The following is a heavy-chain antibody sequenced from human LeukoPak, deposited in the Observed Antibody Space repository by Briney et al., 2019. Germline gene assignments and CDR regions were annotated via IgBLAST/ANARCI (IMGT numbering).Heavy chain of an antibody. CDR3: AKVQDISSWYESFDY. D-gene: IGHD6-13*01. Sequence: GGSLRLSCAASGFTFSSYAMSWVSQAPGKGLEWVSAISGRGVSTYYADSVKGRFTVSRDDSKNTLYLQMSSLRADDTAVYFCAKVQDISSWYESFDYWGQGTLVTVSS. CDR2: ISGRGVST. J-gene: IGHJ4*02. V-gene: IGHV3-23*01. CDR1: GFTFSSYA.